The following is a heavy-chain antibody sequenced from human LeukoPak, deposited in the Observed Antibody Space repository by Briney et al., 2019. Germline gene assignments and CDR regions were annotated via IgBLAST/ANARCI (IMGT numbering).Heavy chain of an antibody. D-gene: IGHD3-10*01. CDR2: IYYSGSP. CDR1: GGPLSSNY. CDR3: AKELYYQGSGVLFDP. J-gene: IGHJ5*02. V-gene: IGHV4-59*13. Sequence: PSETLSLTCTVSGGPLSSNYWSWFRQSPGKGLEWIGYIYYSGSPKYNPSLRSRVTISVDTSKNQFSLKLSSVTAADTAVYYCAKELYYQGSGVLFDPWGQGTQVIVSS.